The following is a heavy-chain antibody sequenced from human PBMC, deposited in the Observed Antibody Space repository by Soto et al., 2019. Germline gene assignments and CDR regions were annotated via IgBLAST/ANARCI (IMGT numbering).Heavy chain of an antibody. D-gene: IGHD1-26*01. CDR2: VYSSGTT. J-gene: IGHJ4*02. CDR1: GGSISTYY. CDR3: ARGVSYWTGFDY. Sequence: QVQLQESGPGLVKPSETLSLTCTVSGGSISTYYWSWIQQSAGKRLEWIGRVYSSGTTNYNPSLNRRVTMSVDTSKNQFSLNLNSVTAADTAVYYCARGVSYWTGFDYLGQGTLVTVSS. V-gene: IGHV4-4*07.